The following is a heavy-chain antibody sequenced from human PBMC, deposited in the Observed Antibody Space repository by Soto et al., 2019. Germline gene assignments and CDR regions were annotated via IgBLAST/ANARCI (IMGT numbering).Heavy chain of an antibody. V-gene: IGHV1-2*04. CDR1: GYTFTGYY. D-gene: IGHD6-13*01. Sequence: ASVKVSGTASGYTFTGYYMHCVRQAPGQGLEWMGWINPNSGGTNYAQKFQGWVTMTRDTSISTAYMELSRLRSDDTAVYYCAVGVPRSSWYVDYWGQGTLVTVSS. CDR3: AVGVPRSSWYVDY. J-gene: IGHJ4*02. CDR2: INPNSGGT.